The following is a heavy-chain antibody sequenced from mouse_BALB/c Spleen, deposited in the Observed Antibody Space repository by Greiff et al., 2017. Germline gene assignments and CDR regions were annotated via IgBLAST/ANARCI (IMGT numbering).Heavy chain of an antibody. CDR3: ARRDPYAMDY. D-gene: IGHD3-3*01. J-gene: IGHJ4*01. CDR2: ISTYYGDA. Sequence: VQLQQSGAELVRPGVSVKISCKGSGYTFTDYAMHWVKQSHAKSLEWIGVISTYYGDASYNQKFKGKATMTVDKSSSTAYMELARLTSEDSAIYYCARRDPYAMDYWGQGTSVTVSS. CDR1: GYTFTDYA. V-gene: IGHV1S137*01.